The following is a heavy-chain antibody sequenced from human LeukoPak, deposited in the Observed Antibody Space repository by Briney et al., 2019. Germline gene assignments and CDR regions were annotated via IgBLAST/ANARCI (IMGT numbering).Heavy chain of an antibody. J-gene: IGHJ4*02. CDR2: IIPIFGTA. CDR3: ARVGSNDYVWGSYRYFDY. V-gene: IGHV1-69*13. Sequence: GASVKVSCQASGYTFSNHDFDWVRQAPGQGLEWMGGIIPIFGTANYAQKFQGRVTITADESTSTAYMELSSLRSEDTAVYYCARVGSNDYVWGSYRYFDYWGQGTLVTVSS. D-gene: IGHD3-16*02. CDR1: GYTFSNHD.